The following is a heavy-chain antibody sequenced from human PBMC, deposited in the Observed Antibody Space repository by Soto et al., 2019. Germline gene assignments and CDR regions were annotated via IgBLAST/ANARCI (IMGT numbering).Heavy chain of an antibody. CDR2: IIPIFGTA. D-gene: IGHD2-21*02. J-gene: IGHJ5*02. CDR1: GGTFSSYA. Sequence: QVQLVQSGAEVKKPGSSVKVSCKASGGTFSSYAISWVRQAPGQGLEWMGGIIPIFGTANYAQKFQGRGTITADESTSTAYMELSSLRSEDTAVYYCARTGGGGGCYPYLDWFDPRGQGTLVTVSS. CDR3: ARTGGGGGCYPYLDWFDP. V-gene: IGHV1-69*01.